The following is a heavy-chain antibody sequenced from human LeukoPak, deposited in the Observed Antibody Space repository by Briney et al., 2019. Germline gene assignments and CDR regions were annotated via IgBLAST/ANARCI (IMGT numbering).Heavy chain of an antibody. Sequence: SETLSLTCAVYGGSFSGYYWSWIRQPPGKGLEWIGEINHSGSTNYNPSLKSRVTISVDTSENQFSLKLSSVTAADTAVYYCASSFKWLLSPNFDYWGQGTLVTVSS. CDR3: ASSFKWLLSPNFDY. V-gene: IGHV4-34*01. D-gene: IGHD5-24*01. J-gene: IGHJ4*02. CDR1: GGSFSGYY. CDR2: INHSGST.